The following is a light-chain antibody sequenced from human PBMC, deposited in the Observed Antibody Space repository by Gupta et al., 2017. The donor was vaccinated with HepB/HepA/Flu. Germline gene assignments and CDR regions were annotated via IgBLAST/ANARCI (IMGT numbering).Light chain of an antibody. V-gene: IGLV3-25*03. Sequence: SYELTQPPSVSVSPGQTARITCSGDALAKQYAYWYQQKAGQAPVLVISKDSERPSGIPERFSGSSSGTSLTLIISGVQSEDEADYYCQSADATVSSYVFGPGTKVTVL. J-gene: IGLJ1*01. CDR1: ALAKQY. CDR3: QSADATVSSYV. CDR2: KDS.